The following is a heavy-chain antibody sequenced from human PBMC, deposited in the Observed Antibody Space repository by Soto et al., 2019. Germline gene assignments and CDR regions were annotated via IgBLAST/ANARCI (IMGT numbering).Heavy chain of an antibody. J-gene: IGHJ4*02. D-gene: IGHD2-15*01. CDR1: GFTFSDYF. CDR3: ARDCGICYSGFDS. V-gene: IGHV3-11*01. Sequence: QVQLVESGGGLVKPGGSLRLSCAASGFTFSDYFMTWIRQAPGKGLEWVSYISSSGTTIFYADSVEGRFTISRDNAKKPLYLQICSPIAEDTAVYFFARDCGICYSGFDSLCQGTLVTVSS. CDR2: ISSSGTTI.